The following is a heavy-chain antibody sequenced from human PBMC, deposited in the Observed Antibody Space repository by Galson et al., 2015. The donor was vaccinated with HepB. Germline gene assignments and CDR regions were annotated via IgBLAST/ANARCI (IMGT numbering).Heavy chain of an antibody. CDR1: GFSFSRYG. V-gene: IGHV3-21*01. J-gene: IGHJ4*02. Sequence: SLRLSCAASGFSFSRYGLNWVRQAPGKGLEWVSYISSSSTYIFYAESVMGRFTISRDNSKNSLYMEMSSLRAEDTAVYYCASEGYRMGYFLGWGQGTLVTVSS. CDR2: ISSSSTYI. D-gene: IGHD3-22*01. CDR3: ASEGYRMGYFLG.